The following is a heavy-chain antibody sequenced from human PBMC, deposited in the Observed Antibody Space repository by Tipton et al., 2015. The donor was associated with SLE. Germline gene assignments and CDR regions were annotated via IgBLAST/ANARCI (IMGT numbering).Heavy chain of an antibody. CDR1: GGSINTYY. D-gene: IGHD2-15*01. J-gene: IGHJ2*01. Sequence: TLSLTCTVSGGSINTYYWSWIRQPPGKGLEWIGYMYYSGSSSYNPSLKSRVTISLDTSKNQFSLKLSSVTAADTAVYYCARDREGCSGGGCYPHWYFDLWGRGTLVTVSS. CDR2: MYYSGSS. V-gene: IGHV4-59*12. CDR3: ARDREGCSGGGCYPHWYFDL.